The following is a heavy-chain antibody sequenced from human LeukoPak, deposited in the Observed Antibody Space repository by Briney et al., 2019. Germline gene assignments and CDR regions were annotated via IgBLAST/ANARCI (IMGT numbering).Heavy chain of an antibody. J-gene: IGHJ4*02. CDR1: GGSFSGYY. V-gene: IGHV4-34*01. Sequence: SETLSLTCAVSGGSFSGYYLSWIRQPPGKGLEWTGEINHSGYTTYNPSLKSRVTMSVDMSKYQFSLKLSSVTAADTAVYYCARGRNYYENTGYYYYFDYWGQGALVTVSS. CDR3: ARGRNYYENTGYYYYFDY. CDR2: INHSGYT. D-gene: IGHD3-22*01.